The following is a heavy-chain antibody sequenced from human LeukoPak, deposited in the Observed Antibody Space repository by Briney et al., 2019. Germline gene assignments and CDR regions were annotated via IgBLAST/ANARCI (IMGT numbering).Heavy chain of an antibody. V-gene: IGHV4-59*01. J-gene: IGHJ3*02. D-gene: IGHD6-13*01. CDR1: GGSISSYY. CDR3: ASDSSGTPGAFDI. CDR2: IYYSGST. Sequence: SETLSLTCTVSGGSISSYYWSWIRQPPGKGLEWIGYIYYSGSTNYNPSLKSRVTISVDPSKTQFSLKLSSVTAADPAVYYCASDSSGTPGAFDIWGQGTMVTVSS.